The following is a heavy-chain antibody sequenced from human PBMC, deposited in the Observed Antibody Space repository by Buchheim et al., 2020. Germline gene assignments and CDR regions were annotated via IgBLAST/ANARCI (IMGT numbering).Heavy chain of an antibody. V-gene: IGHV4-59*01. CDR3: ASTDYDFWRGPYYYYGMDV. D-gene: IGHD3-3*01. CDR1: GGSISSYY. CDR2: IYYSGST. Sequence: QVQLQESGPGLVKPSETLSLTCTVSGGSISSYYWSWIRQPPGKGLEWIGYIYYSGSTNYNPSLKSRVTISVDTSKNQFSLKLSSVTAADTAVYYCASTDYDFWRGPYYYYGMDVWGQGTT. J-gene: IGHJ6*02.